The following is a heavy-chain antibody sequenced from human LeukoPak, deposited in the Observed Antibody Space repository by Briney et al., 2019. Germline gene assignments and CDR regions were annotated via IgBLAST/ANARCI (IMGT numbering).Heavy chain of an antibody. J-gene: IGHJ4*02. CDR2: IKQDGSEK. CDR3: ARNFYSGGYYSYFDY. CDR1: GFTFSSYW. D-gene: IGHD1-26*01. V-gene: IGHV3-7*01. Sequence: PGGSLRLSCAASGFTFSSYWMSWVRQAPGKGLEWVANIKQDGSEKYYVDSVKGRFTISRDNAKNSLYLQMNSLRAEDTAVYYCARNFYSGGYYSYFDYWGQGTLVTVSS.